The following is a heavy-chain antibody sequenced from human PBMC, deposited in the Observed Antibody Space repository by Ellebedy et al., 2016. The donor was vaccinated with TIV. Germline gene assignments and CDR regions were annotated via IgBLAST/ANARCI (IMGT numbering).Heavy chain of an antibody. Sequence: SLKISCAASGFTFDDYAMHWVRQAPGKGLEWVSGISWNSGSIGYADSVKGRFTISRDNAKNYMYLQMNSLRAEDTDLYYCAKVDYSSGYYGAFDYWGQGTLVTVSS. V-gene: IGHV3-9*01. CDR2: ISWNSGSI. J-gene: IGHJ4*02. D-gene: IGHD3-22*01. CDR1: GFTFDDYA. CDR3: AKVDYSSGYYGAFDY.